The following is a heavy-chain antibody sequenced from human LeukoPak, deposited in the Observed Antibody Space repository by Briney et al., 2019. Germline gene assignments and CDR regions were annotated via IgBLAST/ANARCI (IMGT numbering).Heavy chain of an antibody. Sequence: PGRSLRLSCVVSGFTFSGHGTHWVRQAPGKGLEWVAVISHDGSNKYYADSVEGRFTISRDNSRNTLYLQMNSLRAEDAAVYYCAKVYYYGSGSYYRLDYWGQGTLVTVSS. V-gene: IGHV3-30*18. CDR3: AKVYYYGSGSYYRLDY. CDR1: GFTFSGHG. D-gene: IGHD3-10*01. CDR2: ISHDGSNK. J-gene: IGHJ4*02.